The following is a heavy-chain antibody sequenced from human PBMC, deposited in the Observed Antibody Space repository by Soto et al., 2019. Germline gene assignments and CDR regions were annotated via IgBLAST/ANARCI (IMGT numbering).Heavy chain of an antibody. CDR2: IYWDDDK. CDR3: AHTPLNSDIPVVGNWFDP. D-gene: IGHD6-19*01. J-gene: IGHJ5*02. V-gene: IGHV2-5*02. CDR1: GFSLSTSGVG. Sequence: QITLKESGPTLVKPTQTLTLTCTFSGFSLSTSGVGVAWIRQSPGEALEWLALIYWDDDKRYSPSLRSRLTISKDTSKNQLVLTMTTMDPVDTATYYCAHTPLNSDIPVVGNWFDPWGQGTLVTVSS.